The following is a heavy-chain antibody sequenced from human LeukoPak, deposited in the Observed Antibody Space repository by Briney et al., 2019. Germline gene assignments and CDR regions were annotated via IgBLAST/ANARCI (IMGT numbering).Heavy chain of an antibody. CDR1: GGTFSSYA. CDR2: IIPIFGTA. J-gene: IGHJ4*02. V-gene: IGHV1-69*05. Sequence: ASVKVSCKASGGTFSSYAISWVRQAPGQGLEWMGGIIPIFGTANYAQKFQGRVTITTDEPTSTAYMELSSLRSEDTAVYYCAREGQRGGLNDYWGQGTLVTVSS. CDR3: AREGQRGGLNDY. D-gene: IGHD3-10*01.